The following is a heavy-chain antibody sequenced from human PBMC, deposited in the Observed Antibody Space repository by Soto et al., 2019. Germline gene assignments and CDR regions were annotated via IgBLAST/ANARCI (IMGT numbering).Heavy chain of an antibody. D-gene: IGHD5-12*01. CDR2: IYYSGST. CDR1: GGSISSGGYY. V-gene: IGHV4-31*03. Sequence: ASETLSLTCTVSGGSISSGGYYWSWIRQHPGKGLEWIGYIYYSGSTYYNPSLKSRVTISVDTSKNQFSLKLSSVTAADTAVYYCARGGYSGYDYYFDYWGQGTLVTVSS. J-gene: IGHJ4*02. CDR3: ARGGYSGYDYYFDY.